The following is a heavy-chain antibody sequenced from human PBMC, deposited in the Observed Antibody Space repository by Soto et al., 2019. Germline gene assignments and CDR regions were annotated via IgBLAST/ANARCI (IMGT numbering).Heavy chain of an antibody. V-gene: IGHV4-34*01. J-gene: IGHJ6*02. CDR3: ARDRGMAGGAGRMVV. D-gene: IGHD3-10*01. CDR2: INHSGST. Sequence: SETLSLASSAYGGCFSGYYWSWIRQPPGKRPEWIGEINHSGSTNYNPSVKSRVTISVDTSKNQFSLKLSSVTAADTAVYYCARDRGMAGGAGRMVVLGQGSTVTVCS. CDR1: GGCFSGYY.